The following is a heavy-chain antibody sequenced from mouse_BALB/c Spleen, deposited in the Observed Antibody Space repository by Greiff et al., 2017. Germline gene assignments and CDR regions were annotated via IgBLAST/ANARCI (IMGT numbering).Heavy chain of an antibody. CDR1: GFSLTSYG. J-gene: IGHJ2*01. CDR3: AKNSELDYGSSAFDY. Sequence: QVQLQHSGPGLVKPSQSLSITCTVSGFSLTSYGVHWVRQSPGKGLEWLGVFWSGGSKDYNAVFIIRLSISKNNAKGQVFFKMNSLQADDTAIYYWAKNSELDYGSSAFDYWGQGTTLTVAS. D-gene: IGHD1-1*01. V-gene: IGHV2-4-1*01. CDR2: FWSGGSK.